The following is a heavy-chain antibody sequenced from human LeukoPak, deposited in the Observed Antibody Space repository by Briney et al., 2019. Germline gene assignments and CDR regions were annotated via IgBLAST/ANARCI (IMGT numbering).Heavy chain of an antibody. Sequence: SETLSLTCSVSGGSISSYYWAWIRQPPGKGLEWIGFIYYTGIISHNPSLESRVTMSVDTYDNQFSLRLNSVSAADTAVYYCARHRDRGTYNFDYWGLGTLSPSP. V-gene: IGHV4-59*08. CDR2: IYYTGII. J-gene: IGHJ4*02. CDR3: ARHRDRGTYNFDY. CDR1: GGSISSYY. D-gene: IGHD1-26*01.